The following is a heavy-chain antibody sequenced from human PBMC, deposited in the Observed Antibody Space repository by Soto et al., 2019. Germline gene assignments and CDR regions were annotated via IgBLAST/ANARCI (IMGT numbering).Heavy chain of an antibody. Sequence: QVQLLQSGAEVKKPGASVKVSCKASGYTFTSYGFSWVRQAPGQGLEWMGWISAYNGDTNYAHKFQGRVTVTTDTSPSTAYMEVRSPRSDDATIYYCARDNDSSPDALDFWGQGTMVTVSS. V-gene: IGHV1-18*04. J-gene: IGHJ3*01. CDR3: ARDNDSSPDALDF. D-gene: IGHD3-22*01. CDR2: ISAYNGDT. CDR1: GYTFTSYG.